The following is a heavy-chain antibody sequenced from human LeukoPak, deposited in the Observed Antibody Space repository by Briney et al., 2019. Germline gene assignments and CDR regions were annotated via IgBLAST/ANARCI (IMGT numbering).Heavy chain of an antibody. CDR2: ISDDRGSI. CDR3: ARDDGVRNYYDSSGYYYYYYYGMDV. D-gene: IGHD3-22*01. V-gene: IGHV3-30*15. J-gene: IGHJ6*01. Sequence: PGGSLRLSGAASVFTFSNYAMHGVRQAPGKGLEWVAVISDDRGSIYYAHSVKGRFTISRDSSKNSLYLQMSSLRGDDTALYYCARDDGVRNYYDSSGYYYYYYYGMDVWGQGTTVSVSS. CDR1: VFTFSNYA.